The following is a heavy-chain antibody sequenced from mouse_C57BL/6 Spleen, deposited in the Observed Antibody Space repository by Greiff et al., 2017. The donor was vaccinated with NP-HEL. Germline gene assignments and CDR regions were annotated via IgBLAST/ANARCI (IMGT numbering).Heavy chain of an antibody. J-gene: IGHJ2*01. CDR3: ARSPRADYFDY. V-gene: IGHV1-69*01. Sequence: QVQLQQPGAELVMPGASVKLSCKASGYTFTSYWMHWVKQRPGQGLEWIGEIDPSDSYTNYNQKFKGKSTLTVDKSSSTAYMTLSSLTSEDSAVYYCARSPRADYFDYWGQGTTLTVSS. CDR2: IDPSDSYT. CDR1: GYTFTSYW.